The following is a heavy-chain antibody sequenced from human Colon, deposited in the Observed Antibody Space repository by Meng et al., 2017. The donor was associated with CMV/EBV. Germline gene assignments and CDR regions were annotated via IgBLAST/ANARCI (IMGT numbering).Heavy chain of an antibody. D-gene: IGHD1-26*01. CDR1: GGSFSGYY. Sequence: QVQLQQWGAGLLKPSETLSLTCAVYGGSFSGYYWSWIRQPPGKGLEWIGEINHSGSTNYNPSLKSRVTISVDTSKNQFSLKLSSVTAADTAVYYCARKWELGAFDIWGQGTMVTVPS. CDR3: ARKWELGAFDI. CDR2: INHSGST. J-gene: IGHJ3*02. V-gene: IGHV4-34*01.